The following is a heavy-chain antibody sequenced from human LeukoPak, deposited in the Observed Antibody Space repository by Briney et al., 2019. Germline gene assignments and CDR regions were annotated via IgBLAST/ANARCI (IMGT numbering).Heavy chain of an antibody. Sequence: ASVKVSFKSSGGTFSSYAISWVRQAPGQGLEWMGGIIPIFGTANYAQKFQGRVPITADESTSTAYMELSSLRSEDTAVYYCARGGYSSGLLDYWGQGTLVTVSS. V-gene: IGHV1-69*13. CDR2: IIPIFGTA. D-gene: IGHD6-19*01. CDR1: GGTFSSYA. CDR3: ARGGYSSGLLDY. J-gene: IGHJ4*02.